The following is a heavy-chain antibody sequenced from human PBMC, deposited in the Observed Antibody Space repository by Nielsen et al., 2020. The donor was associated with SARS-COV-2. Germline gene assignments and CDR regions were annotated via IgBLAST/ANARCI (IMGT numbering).Heavy chain of an antibody. CDR3: ATGAGWFDP. Sequence: SETLSLTCSVSGGSFSSGGSSYSWIRQHPGKGLEWIGLRHYTGNTYYNPSPQSRLFISVDTSKNQFSLRLSSVTAADMAVYYCATGAGWFDPWGQGTRVTVSS. CDR1: GGSFSSGGSS. D-gene: IGHD6-19*01. J-gene: IGHJ5*02. V-gene: IGHV4-31*03. CDR2: RHYTGNT.